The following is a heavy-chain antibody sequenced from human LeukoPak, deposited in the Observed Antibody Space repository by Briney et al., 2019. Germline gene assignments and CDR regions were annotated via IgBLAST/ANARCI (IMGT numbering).Heavy chain of an antibody. D-gene: IGHD2-21*02. CDR2: ISSSGSTI. J-gene: IGHJ3*02. V-gene: IGHV3-11*04. Sequence: PGGSLRLSCAASGFTFSDYYMSWIRQAPGKGLEWVSYISSSGSTIYYADSVKGRFTISRDNAKNSLYLQMNSLRAEDTAVYYCARVVVVTATDAFDIWGQGTMVTVSS. CDR1: GFTFSDYY. CDR3: ARVVVVTATDAFDI.